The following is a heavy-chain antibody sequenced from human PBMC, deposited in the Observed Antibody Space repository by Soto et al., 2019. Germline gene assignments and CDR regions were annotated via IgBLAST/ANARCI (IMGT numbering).Heavy chain of an antibody. CDR2: ISTYNGNT. D-gene: IGHD3-10*01. V-gene: IGHV1-18*01. CDR3: ARDRENLVRVIVGF. CDR1: GYTFTTYG. J-gene: IGHJ4*02. Sequence: QVQVVQSGAEVEKPGASVKVSCKASGYTFTTYGISWVRQAPGQGLEWMGWISTYNGNTNYAQKFQGRVTMTTDASTSTAYMELRSLRSDDTAMYYCARDRENLVRVIVGFWGQGTLVTVSS.